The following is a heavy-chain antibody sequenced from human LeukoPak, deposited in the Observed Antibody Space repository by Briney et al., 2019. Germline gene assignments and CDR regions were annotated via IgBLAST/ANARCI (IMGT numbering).Heavy chain of an antibody. CDR3: ARFQDCGGDCPFDY. V-gene: IGHV3-23*01. J-gene: IGHJ4*02. D-gene: IGHD2-21*02. Sequence: GGSLRLSCAASGFTFSSYAMSWVRQGPGKGLEGLKWVPSISGRGDRTYYADSVKGRFTISRDNSKNTLYLQMNSLRAEDTAIYYCARFQDCGGDCPFDYWGQGTLVTVSS. CDR2: ISGRGDRT. CDR1: GFTFSSYA.